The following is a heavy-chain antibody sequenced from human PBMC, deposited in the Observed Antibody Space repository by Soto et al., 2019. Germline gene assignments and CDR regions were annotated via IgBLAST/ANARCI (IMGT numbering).Heavy chain of an antibody. CDR1: GGSFSGFY. V-gene: IGHV4-34*01. CDR3: AGGRGSRGASFFVP. J-gene: IGHJ5*02. D-gene: IGHD2-2*01. Sequence: SETLSLTCAVSGGSFSGFYWSWIRQPPGKGLEWIGEINQSGTTNHNPSLKSRVTMSVDTSKKHFSLKLSSVTAADTALYYCAGGRGSRGASFFVPGGKETLVATSS. CDR2: INQSGTT.